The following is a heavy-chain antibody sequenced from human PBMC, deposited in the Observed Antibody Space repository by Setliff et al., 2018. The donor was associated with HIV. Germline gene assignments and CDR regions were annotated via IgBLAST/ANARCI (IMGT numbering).Heavy chain of an antibody. CDR2: VHHSGST. Sequence: LSLTCTVSGGSISSGSYYWNWSRQPAGKGLEWIGEVHHSGSTNYNPSLKSRVTISVDTSKNQVSLRLSPVTAADTAVYYCARGHLHDTSGAFGWFGPWGQGTLVTAPQ. D-gene: IGHD3-22*01. CDR3: ARGHLHDTSGAFGWFGP. J-gene: IGHJ5*02. CDR1: GGSISSGSYY. V-gene: IGHV4-61*09.